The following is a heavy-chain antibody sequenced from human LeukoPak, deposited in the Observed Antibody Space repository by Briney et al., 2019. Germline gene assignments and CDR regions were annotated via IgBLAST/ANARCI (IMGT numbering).Heavy chain of an antibody. Sequence: GGSLRLSCAASGFTFSSYAMHWARQAPGKGLEWVAVISYDASNKYDADSVKGRFTISRDNSKNTLYLQMNSLRVEDTAVYYCARASRGYSGYEGPGYWGQGTVVTVSS. CDR1: GFTFSSYA. D-gene: IGHD5-12*01. V-gene: IGHV3-30-3*01. J-gene: IGHJ4*02. CDR2: ISYDASNK. CDR3: ARASRGYSGYEGPGY.